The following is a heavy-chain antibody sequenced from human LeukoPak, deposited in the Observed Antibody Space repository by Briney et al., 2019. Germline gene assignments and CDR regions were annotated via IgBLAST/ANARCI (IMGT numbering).Heavy chain of an antibody. D-gene: IGHD6-19*01. CDR2: ISSSSSTI. Sequence: PGGSLRLSCAASGFTFSSYSMNWVRQAPGKGLEWVSYISSSSSTISYADSVKGRFTISRDNAKNSLYLQMNSLRDEATAVYYCVAGTELVYWGQGTLVTVSS. V-gene: IGHV3-48*02. CDR1: GFTFSSYS. J-gene: IGHJ4*02. CDR3: VAGTELVY.